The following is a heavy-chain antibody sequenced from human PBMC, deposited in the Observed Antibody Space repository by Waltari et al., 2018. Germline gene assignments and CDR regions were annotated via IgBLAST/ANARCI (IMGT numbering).Heavy chain of an antibody. CDR3: ATSKSAHPWTFDF. D-gene: IGHD6-6*01. CDR2: IFYSGST. Sequence: QLQLQLSGPGLVKPSETLSLTCTISGGSTSNSNFYWAWIRQSPGKGLEWIGSIFYSGSTYYNPSLKSRVTMSVDTSKNQFSLKLRSVSAADTAVYSCATSKSAHPWTFDFWGQGTLVTVSS. V-gene: IGHV4-39*01. J-gene: IGHJ4*02. CDR1: GGSTSNSNFY.